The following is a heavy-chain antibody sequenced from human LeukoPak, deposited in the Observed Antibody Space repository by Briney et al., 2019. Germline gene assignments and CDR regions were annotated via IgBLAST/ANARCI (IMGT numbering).Heavy chain of an antibody. CDR1: GYTFTSYD. CDR2: MNPNSGNT. J-gene: IGHJ6*03. D-gene: IGHD3-3*01. CDR3: ASETYYDFWSGYYRYYYYYYMDV. Sequence: ASVKVSCKASGYTFTSYDINWVRQATGQGLEWMGWMNPNSGNTGYAQKFQGRVTMTRNTSISTAYMELSSLRSEDTAVYYCASETYYDFWSGYYRYYYYYYMDVWGKGTTVTVSS. V-gene: IGHV1-8*01.